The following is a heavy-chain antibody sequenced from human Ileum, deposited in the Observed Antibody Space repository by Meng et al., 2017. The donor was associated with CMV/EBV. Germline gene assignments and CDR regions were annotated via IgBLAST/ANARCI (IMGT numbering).Heavy chain of an antibody. CDR3: ARGYCSGATCYPYYFDY. J-gene: IGHJ4*02. Sequence: DSGPGLRKPPRPPPLPATSLCDPISGTYWNRIRQPAGKGLESIGRIHIGGTTDYNPSLKSRVTMSVDTSKNQLSLKLTSVTAADTAVYYCARGYCSGATCYPYYFDYWGQGTLVTVSS. CDR2: IHIGGTT. V-gene: IGHV4-4*07. D-gene: IGHD2-15*01. CDR1: CDPISGTY.